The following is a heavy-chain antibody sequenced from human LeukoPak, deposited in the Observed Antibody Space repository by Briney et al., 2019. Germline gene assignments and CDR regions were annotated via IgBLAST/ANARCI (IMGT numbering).Heavy chain of an antibody. CDR1: GFMFRSFE. V-gene: IGHV3-48*03. Sequence: GGSLRLSCAASGFMFRSFEMYWVRQAPGKGLEWVAYISSGGTTMYYADSVKGRFTISRDDAKNSLFLQMNSLRAEDTAVYYCALLAVASDFDYWGQGTLVRVSS. CDR2: ISSGGTTM. CDR3: ALLAVASDFDY. D-gene: IGHD6-19*01. J-gene: IGHJ4*02.